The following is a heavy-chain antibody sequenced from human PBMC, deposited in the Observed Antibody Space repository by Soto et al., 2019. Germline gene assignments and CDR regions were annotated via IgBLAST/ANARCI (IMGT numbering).Heavy chain of an antibody. CDR2: ISGRVVIT. Sequence: GSLRLSCAASGCTFSSYAMSWVRQAPGKGLEWVSTISGRVVITYYADSVKGRFTISRDNSKNTLYLQMNSLRAEDTAVYYCAKDPRYYDILTGYNWFDPWGQGTLVTVSS. V-gene: IGHV3-23*01. J-gene: IGHJ5*02. CDR1: GCTFSSYA. CDR3: AKDPRYYDILTGYNWFDP. D-gene: IGHD3-9*01.